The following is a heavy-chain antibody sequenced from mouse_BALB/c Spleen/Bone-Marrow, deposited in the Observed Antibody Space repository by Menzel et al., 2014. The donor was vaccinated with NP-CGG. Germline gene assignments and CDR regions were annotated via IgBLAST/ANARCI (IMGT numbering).Heavy chain of an antibody. CDR2: ISTYYGDA. CDR1: GYTFTDYA. CDR3: ARGKFITTVQATYWYFDV. Sequence: QVQLQQSGAELVRPGVSVKISCKGSGYTFTDYAMHWVKQSHAKSLEWIGVISTYYGDASYNQKFRGKATMTVDKSSSTAYMELARLTSEDSAIYFCARGKFITTVQATYWYFDVWGAGTTVTVSS. J-gene: IGHJ1*01. V-gene: IGHV1S137*01. D-gene: IGHD1-1*01.